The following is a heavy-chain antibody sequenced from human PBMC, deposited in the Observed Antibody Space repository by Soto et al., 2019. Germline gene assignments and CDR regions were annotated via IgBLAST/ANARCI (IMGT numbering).Heavy chain of an antibody. Sequence: QVQLQESGPGLVKPSETLSLTCNVSGGPIRSYYWSWVRQPAGKPLEWIGRIYTSGSTNYNPPLKSRVSMTVDTSKNQFSLEVTSVTAADTAVYYCAREGASGFGMDVWGLGTTVTVSS. CDR3: AREGASGFGMDV. J-gene: IGHJ6*02. V-gene: IGHV4-4*07. D-gene: IGHD1-26*01. CDR2: IYTSGST. CDR1: GGPIRSYY.